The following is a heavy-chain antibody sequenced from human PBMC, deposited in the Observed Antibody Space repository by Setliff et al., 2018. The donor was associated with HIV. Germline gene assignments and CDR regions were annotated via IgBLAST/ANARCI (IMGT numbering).Heavy chain of an antibody. D-gene: IGHD6-13*01. J-gene: IGHJ4*02. CDR2: IWYDGSNK. V-gene: IGHV3-30*02. CDR1: GFTFSSYG. CDR3: AKDISGWFSRQGSDY. Sequence: PGGSLRLSCGVSGFTFSSYGMHWVRQAPGKGLEWVAVIWYDGSNKYYADSVKGRFTISRDNSKNTLYLQMNSLRPEDTAVYFCAKDISGWFSRQGSDYWGQGTLVTVSS.